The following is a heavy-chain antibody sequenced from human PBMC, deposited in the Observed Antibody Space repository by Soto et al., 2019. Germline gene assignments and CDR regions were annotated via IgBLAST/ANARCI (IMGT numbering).Heavy chain of an antibody. Sequence: QITLKESGPTLVKPTQTLTLTCTFSGFSLSTGGLGVGWIRQPPGEALEWLALIYWDDDKRYSPSLRSRLTITXDXSXNXMVLIMTNMDPVDTATYYCVHSRCGGDCLRSYSSHYYYGMDVWGQGTTVTVSS. CDR2: IYWDDDK. V-gene: IGHV2-5*02. CDR3: VHSRCGGDCLRSYSSHYYYGMDV. J-gene: IGHJ6*02. CDR1: GFSLSTGGLG. D-gene: IGHD2-21*02.